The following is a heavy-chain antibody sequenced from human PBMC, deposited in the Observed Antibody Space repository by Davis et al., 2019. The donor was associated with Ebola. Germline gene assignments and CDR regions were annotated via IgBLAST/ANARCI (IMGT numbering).Heavy chain of an antibody. Sequence: SVMLSCKASGGTFSSYAISWVRQPPGQGLEWMGGIIPIFGTANYAQKFQGRVTITSDKSTSTAYMELSSLISEDTAVYYCARDAGMVTDYWGQGTLVTVSS. J-gene: IGHJ4*02. CDR2: IIPIFGTA. D-gene: IGHD2-21*02. CDR3: ARDAGMVTDY. CDR1: GGTFSSYA. V-gene: IGHV1-69*06.